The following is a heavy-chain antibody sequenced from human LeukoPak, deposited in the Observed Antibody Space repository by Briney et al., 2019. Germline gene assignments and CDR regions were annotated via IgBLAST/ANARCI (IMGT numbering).Heavy chain of an antibody. Sequence: GGSLRLSCAASGFTFSSYAMHWVRQAPGKGLESVSAISTNRVNTYNADSVKGRFSISRDNAKNSLYLQMSSLGAEDTAVYYCARGSSNIAGRDNWFDPWGQGTLVTVSS. D-gene: IGHD6-6*01. CDR3: ARGSSNIAGRDNWFDP. CDR2: ISTNRVNT. CDR1: GFTFSSYA. V-gene: IGHV3-64*02. J-gene: IGHJ5*02.